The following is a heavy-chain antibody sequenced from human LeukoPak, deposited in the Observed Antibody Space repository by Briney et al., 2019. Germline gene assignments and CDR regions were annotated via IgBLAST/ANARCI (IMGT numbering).Heavy chain of an antibody. J-gene: IGHJ6*02. CDR1: GYSFTSYW. Sequence: GESLKISCKGSGYSFTSYWIGWVRQMPGKGLEWMGIIYPGDSDTRYSPSFQGQVTISADKSISTAYLQWSSLKASDTAMYYCARHLYCSRGSCPHTGMDVWGQGTTVSVSS. D-gene: IGHD2-15*01. CDR3: ARHLYCSRGSCPHTGMDV. V-gene: IGHV5-51*01. CDR2: IYPGDSDT.